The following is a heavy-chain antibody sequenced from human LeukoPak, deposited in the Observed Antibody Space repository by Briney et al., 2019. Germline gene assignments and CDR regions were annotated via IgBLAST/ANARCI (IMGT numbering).Heavy chain of an antibody. CDR3: ARDRLGEMNEAFDI. D-gene: IGHD3-10*01. CDR1: GYSISSDYY. CDR2: IYHSGST. V-gene: IGHV4-38-2*02. J-gene: IGHJ3*02. Sequence: SETLSLTCTVSGYSISSDYYWGRIRQPPGKGLEWIGSIYHSGSTYYNPSLKSRVTISLDTSKNQFSLKLRSVTAADTAVYYCARDRLGEMNEAFDIWGQGTMVTVSS.